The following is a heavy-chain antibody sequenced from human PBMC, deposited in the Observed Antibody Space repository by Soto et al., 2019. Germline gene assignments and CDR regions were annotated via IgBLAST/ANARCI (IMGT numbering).Heavy chain of an antibody. J-gene: IGHJ5*02. D-gene: IGHD6-13*01. V-gene: IGHV4-38-2*01. CDR3: ARSRVWVAGTRLNHWFSP. CDR2: IYHSGST. Sequence: PSETPSLTCAVSGASIGRGFYWGGIRQPPGKGLEWIGSIYHSGSTYYNPSLKSRVTISVDTSKNQFSLKLSSVTAADTAVYYCARSRVWVAGTRLNHWFSPWGQQTRV. CDR1: GASIGRGFY.